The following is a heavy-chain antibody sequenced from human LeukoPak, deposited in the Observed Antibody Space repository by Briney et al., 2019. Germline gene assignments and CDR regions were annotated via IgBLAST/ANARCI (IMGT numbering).Heavy chain of an antibody. Sequence: SETLSLTCTVSGGSISGYYWSWIRQPPGKGLECNGNIYYSGSTNYNPSLKSRVTISVDTSRNQFSLKPTSVTAADTAVYYCAKVSDRDSSGYYWGFEYWGQGTLVTVSS. D-gene: IGHD3-22*01. CDR3: AKVSDRDSSGYYWGFEY. CDR2: IYYSGST. V-gene: IGHV4-59*08. J-gene: IGHJ4*02. CDR1: GGSISGYY.